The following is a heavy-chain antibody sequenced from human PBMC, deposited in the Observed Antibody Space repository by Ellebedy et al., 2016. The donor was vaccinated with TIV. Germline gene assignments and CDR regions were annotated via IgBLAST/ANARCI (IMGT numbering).Heavy chain of an antibody. J-gene: IGHJ4*02. CDR2: ISYDGSNK. CDR1: GFTFSSHV. V-gene: IGHV3-30-3*01. CDR3: ARAWDSSTWIFDL. D-gene: IGHD3-22*01. Sequence: GGSLRLSCAASGFTFSSHVMHWVRQAPGKGLEWVAIISYDGSNKYYSDSVKGRLTISRDDSKNTLSLQMNSLRPEDTAVYYCARAWDSSTWIFDLWGQGTLVTVSS.